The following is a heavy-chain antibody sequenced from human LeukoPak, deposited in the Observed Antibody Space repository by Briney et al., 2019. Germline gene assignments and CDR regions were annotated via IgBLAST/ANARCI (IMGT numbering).Heavy chain of an antibody. CDR1: GYTFTSYY. CDR2: INPSGGST. Sequence: ASVKVSCKAPGYTFTSYYMHWVRQAPGQGLEWMGIINPSGGSTSYAQKFQGRVTMTRDTSTSTVYMELSSLRSEDTAVYYCARGSRSYSSSFPFDYWGQGTLVTVSS. D-gene: IGHD6-13*01. CDR3: ARGSRSYSSSFPFDY. J-gene: IGHJ4*02. V-gene: IGHV1-46*01.